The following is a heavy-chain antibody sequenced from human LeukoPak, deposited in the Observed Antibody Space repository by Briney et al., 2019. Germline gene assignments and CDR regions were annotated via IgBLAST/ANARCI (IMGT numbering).Heavy chain of an antibody. CDR1: GFTFEDYG. Sequence: GGSLRLSCAASGFTFEDYGMSWVRQVPGKGLEWVSSISHNGGGTGEVDSVKGRFTISRDNAKNALYLQMNSLRAEDTAVYYCAKDLHYGSADYWGQGTLVTVSS. J-gene: IGHJ4*02. V-gene: IGHV3-20*04. CDR2: ISHNGGGT. D-gene: IGHD3-10*01. CDR3: AKDLHYGSADY.